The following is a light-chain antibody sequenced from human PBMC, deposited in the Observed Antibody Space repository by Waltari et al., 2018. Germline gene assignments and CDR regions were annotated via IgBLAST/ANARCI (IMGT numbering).Light chain of an antibody. J-gene: IGKJ5*01. CDR3: QQYNSYPTT. Sequence: DIQMTQSPSTLSASVGDRVTITCRSSQTIVGWLEWYQQKPGKAPKLLIYQASSLESGVPSRLSGSGFGIEFTFTISSLQPDDFATYYCQQYNSYPTTFGQGTRLAIK. CDR1: QTIVGW. CDR2: QAS. V-gene: IGKV1-5*03.